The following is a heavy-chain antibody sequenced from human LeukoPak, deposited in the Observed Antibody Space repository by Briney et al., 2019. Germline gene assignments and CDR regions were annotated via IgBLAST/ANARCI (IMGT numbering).Heavy chain of an antibody. CDR3: AKDQRSIAVAGYFDY. CDR1: GFSFSSYS. Sequence: PGGSLRLSCAASGFSFSSYSMNWVRQAPGKGLEWVSSISFSSSYIYYADSVKGRFTISRDSSKNTLYLQMNSLRAGDAAVYYCAKDQRSIAVAGYFDYWGQGTLVTVSS. D-gene: IGHD6-19*01. V-gene: IGHV3-21*04. J-gene: IGHJ4*02. CDR2: ISFSSSYI.